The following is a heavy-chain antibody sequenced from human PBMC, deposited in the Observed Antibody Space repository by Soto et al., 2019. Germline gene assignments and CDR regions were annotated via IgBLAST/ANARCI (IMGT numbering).Heavy chain of an antibody. J-gene: IGHJ4*02. CDR1: GYTFTGYY. Sequence: QVQLVQSGAEVKKPGASVKVSCKASGYTFTGYYMHWVRQAPGXXXXWMGWINPNSGGTNYAQKFQGWVTMTRDTSXSTAYMELSRLRSDDTAVYYCARGRSSSSNFDYWGQGTLVTVSS. D-gene: IGHD6-6*01. CDR3: ARGRSSSSNFDY. V-gene: IGHV1-2*04. CDR2: INPNSGGT.